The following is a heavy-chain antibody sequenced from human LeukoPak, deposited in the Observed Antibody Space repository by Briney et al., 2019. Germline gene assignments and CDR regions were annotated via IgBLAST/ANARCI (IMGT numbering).Heavy chain of an antibody. J-gene: IGHJ4*02. CDR1: RYTFTSYD. CDR2: MNPNTGRT. V-gene: IGHV1-8*01. Sequence: ASVKVSCKASRYTFTSYDINWVREAAGRGLEWMGWMNPNTGRTGFAQKFQGRLTSTRDTSISTAYMELSSLTSEDTAVYYCARLSQTPDYYSNGGYYYLGYWGPGTLVSVSP. CDR3: ARLSQTPDYYSNGGYYYLGY. D-gene: IGHD3-22*01.